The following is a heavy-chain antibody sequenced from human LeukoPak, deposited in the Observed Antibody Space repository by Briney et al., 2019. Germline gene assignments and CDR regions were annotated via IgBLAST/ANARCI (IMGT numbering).Heavy chain of an antibody. CDR3: SRENGAFSPFGY. CDR2: ISLTGLT. V-gene: IGHV4-59*12. D-gene: IGHD2-8*01. J-gene: IGHJ4*02. Sequence: SETLSLTCTVSGGSISSYCWSWIRQPPGKGLEWIGEISLTGLTHYNPSLESRVTVSLDKSKNQLSLNLTSVTAADTAVYYCSRENGAFSPFGYWGQGTLVTVLS. CDR1: GGSISSYC.